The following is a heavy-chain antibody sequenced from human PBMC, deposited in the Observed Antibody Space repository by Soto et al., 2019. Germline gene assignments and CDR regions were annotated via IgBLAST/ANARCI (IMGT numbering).Heavy chain of an antibody. D-gene: IGHD2-15*01. Sequence: EVQLLESGGGLVQPGGSLRLSCAASGINFSTYAMSWVRQAPGKGLEWVSTITSLGSTYYPDSVKGRFTISRDSSMNLLYLQMNSLRDEDTAVYYCAKGPLIVVVPFDYWGQGTLVTVSA. CDR3: AKGPLIVVVPFDY. V-gene: IGHV3-23*01. CDR2: ITSLGST. J-gene: IGHJ4*02. CDR1: GINFSTYA.